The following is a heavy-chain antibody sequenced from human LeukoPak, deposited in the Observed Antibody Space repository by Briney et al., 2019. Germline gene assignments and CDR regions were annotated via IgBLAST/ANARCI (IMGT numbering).Heavy chain of an antibody. D-gene: IGHD5-12*01. Sequence: SQTLSLTCTVSGGSISSGGYYWNWIRQPPGKGLEWIGSIYHSGSTYYNPSLKSRVTISVDTSKNQFSLKLSSVTAADTAVYYCARESRPDIVVPKGFDPWGQGTLVTVSS. CDR1: GGSISSGGYY. J-gene: IGHJ5*02. V-gene: IGHV4-39*07. CDR3: ARESRPDIVVPKGFDP. CDR2: IYHSGST.